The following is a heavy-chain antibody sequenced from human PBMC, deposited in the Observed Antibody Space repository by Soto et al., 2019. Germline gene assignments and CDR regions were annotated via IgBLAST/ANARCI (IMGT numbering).Heavy chain of an antibody. CDR1: GFTFSSYS. D-gene: IGHD6-13*01. J-gene: IGHJ3*02. V-gene: IGHV3-21*01. Sequence: PGGSLRLSCAASGFTFSSYSMNWVRQAPGKGLEWVSSISSSSSYIYYADSVKGRFTISRDNANNSLYLQMNSLRAEHTALYYCARHFPRRSSCDILGQGTMDTVS. CDR2: ISSSSSYI. CDR3: ARHFPRRSSCDI.